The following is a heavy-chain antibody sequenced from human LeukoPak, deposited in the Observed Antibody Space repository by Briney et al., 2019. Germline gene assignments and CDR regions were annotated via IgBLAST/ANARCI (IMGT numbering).Heavy chain of an antibody. CDR3: AKQWEGIAAAVDY. J-gene: IGHJ4*02. CDR2: ISGSGLST. Sequence: GGSLRLSCAASGFVFSTYAMSWVRQATGKGLDWVSTISGSGLSTYYADSVKGRFTIFRDNSKNTLYLQMNSLGAEDTAVYYCAKQWEGIAAAVDYWGQGTLVTVSS. V-gene: IGHV3-23*01. CDR1: GFVFSTYA. D-gene: IGHD6-13*01.